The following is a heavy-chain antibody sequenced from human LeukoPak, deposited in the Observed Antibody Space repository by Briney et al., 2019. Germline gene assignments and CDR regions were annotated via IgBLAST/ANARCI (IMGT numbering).Heavy chain of an antibody. D-gene: IGHD2-8*01. V-gene: IGHV4-61*02. CDR2: IYTSGSN. CDR1: GCSISSGSYY. Sequence: SETLSLTCTVSGCSISSGSYYWSWIRQPAGKGREWIGRIYTSGSNNYNPSLKSRATITEDTSKIQFSLKLSSVTAADTAVYYRARVDGYCTNGVCYKDDAFDSWGQGTMVTVSS. CDR3: ARVDGYCTNGVCYKDDAFDS. J-gene: IGHJ3*02.